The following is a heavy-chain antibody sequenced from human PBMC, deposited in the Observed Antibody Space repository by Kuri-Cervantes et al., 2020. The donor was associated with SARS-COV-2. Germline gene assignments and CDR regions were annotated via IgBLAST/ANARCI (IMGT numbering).Heavy chain of an antibody. D-gene: IGHD6-19*01. CDR2: IKQDGSEK. J-gene: IGHJ3*02. CDR3: ARDLRSGWFEGAFDI. CDR1: GFTFSSYG. V-gene: IGHV3-7*01. Sequence: GESLKISCAASGFTFSSYGMHWVRQAPDKGLEWVANIKQDGSEKYYVDSVKGRFTVSRDDAKNSLYLQMNSLRAEDSAVYYCARDLRSGWFEGAFDIWGRGTMVTVSS.